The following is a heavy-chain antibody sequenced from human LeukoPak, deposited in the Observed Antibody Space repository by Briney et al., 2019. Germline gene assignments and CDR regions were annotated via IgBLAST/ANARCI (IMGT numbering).Heavy chain of an antibody. CDR3: ANDATQEQLSNLFYGMDV. V-gene: IGHV3-23*01. J-gene: IGHJ6*02. Sequence: GGSLRLSCAASGFTFSSYAMSWVRQAPGKGLEWVSIISENGGSTYYADSVKGRFTISRDNSKNTLYLQMNSLRAEDTAVYFCANDATQEQLSNLFYGMDVWGQGTTVTVSS. CDR2: ISENGGST. D-gene: IGHD1-26*01. CDR1: GFTFSSYA.